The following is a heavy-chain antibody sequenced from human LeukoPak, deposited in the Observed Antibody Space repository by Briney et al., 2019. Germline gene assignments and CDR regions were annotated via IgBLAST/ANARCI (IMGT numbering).Heavy chain of an antibody. D-gene: IGHD1-26*01. Sequence: GGSLRLSCAASGFTFDDYAMHWVRQAPGKGLEWVSGISWNSGSIGYADSVKGRFTISRDNAKNSLYLQMNSLGAEDTALYYCARHWYSGSYPIDYWGQGTLITVSS. J-gene: IGHJ4*02. V-gene: IGHV3-9*01. CDR2: ISWNSGSI. CDR1: GFTFDDYA. CDR3: ARHWYSGSYPIDY.